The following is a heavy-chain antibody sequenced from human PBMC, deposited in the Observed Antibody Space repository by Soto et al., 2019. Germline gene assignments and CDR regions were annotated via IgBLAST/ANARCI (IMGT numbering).Heavy chain of an antibody. V-gene: IGHV1-69*06. D-gene: IGHD1-26*01. CDR3: ALHPFPTVGAFDI. J-gene: IGHJ3*02. CDR2: IIPIFGTA. CDR1: GGTFSSYA. Sequence: SVKVSCKASGGTFSSYAISWVRQAPGQGLEWMGGIIPIFGTANYAQKFQGRVTMTEDTSTDTAYMELSSLRSEDTAVYYCALHPFPTVGAFDIWGQGTMVTVSS.